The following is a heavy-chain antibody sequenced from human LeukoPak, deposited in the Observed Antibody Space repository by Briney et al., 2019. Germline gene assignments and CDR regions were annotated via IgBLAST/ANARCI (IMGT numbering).Heavy chain of an antibody. Sequence: SQTLSLTCTVSGGSISSGGYYWSWIRQHPGKGLEWIGYIYYSGSTYYNPSLKSRVTISVDTSKNQFSLKLSSVTAADTAAYYCARGGHARGSDVWGQGTTVTVSS. V-gene: IGHV4-31*03. J-gene: IGHJ6*02. CDR2: IYYSGST. D-gene: IGHD3-10*01. CDR1: GGSISSGGYY. CDR3: ARGGHARGSDV.